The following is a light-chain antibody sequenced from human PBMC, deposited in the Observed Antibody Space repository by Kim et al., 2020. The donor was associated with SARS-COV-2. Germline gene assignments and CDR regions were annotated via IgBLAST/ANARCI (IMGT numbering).Light chain of an antibody. J-gene: IGLJ2*01. V-gene: IGLV2-8*01. CDR3: SSYGGSNNVL. CDR2: EVN. Sequence: GQSVTFSCTGTSSDVASYNYVSWYQQLPSKAPKLMIYEVNKRPSGVPDRFSGSKSGNTASLTVSGLQAEDEAYYYCSSYGGSNNVLFGGGTQLTVL. CDR1: SSDVASYNY.